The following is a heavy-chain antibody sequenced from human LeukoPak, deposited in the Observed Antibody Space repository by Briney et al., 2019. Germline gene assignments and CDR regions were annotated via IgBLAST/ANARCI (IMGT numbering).Heavy chain of an antibody. CDR1: GGTFSSYA. D-gene: IGHD1-26*01. CDR3: ARDRKWELLGRLDY. J-gene: IGHJ4*02. CDR2: IIPILGIA. V-gene: IGHV1-69*04. Sequence: SVKVSCKASGGTFSSYAISWVRQAPGQGLEWMGRIIPILGIANYAQKFQGRVTMTTDTSTSTAYMELRSLRSDDTAVYYCARDRKWELLGRLDYWGQGTLVTVSS.